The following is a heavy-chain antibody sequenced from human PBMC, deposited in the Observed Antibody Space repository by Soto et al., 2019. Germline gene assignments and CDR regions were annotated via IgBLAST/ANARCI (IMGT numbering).Heavy chain of an antibody. D-gene: IGHD3-3*01. Sequence: SETLSFTCTVSGGSISSYYWSWIRQPPGKGLEWIGYIYYSGSTNYNPSLKSRVTISVDTSKNQFSLKLSSVTAADTAVYYCARAGRFLEWLPNWFDPWGQGTLVTVSS. J-gene: IGHJ5*02. V-gene: IGHV4-59*01. CDR1: GGSISSYY. CDR3: ARAGRFLEWLPNWFDP. CDR2: IYYSGST.